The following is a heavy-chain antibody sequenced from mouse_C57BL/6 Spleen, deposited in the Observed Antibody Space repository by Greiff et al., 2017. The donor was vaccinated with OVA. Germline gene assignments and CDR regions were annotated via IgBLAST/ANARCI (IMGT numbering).Heavy chain of an antibody. Sequence: EVKLMESGGGLVQPGGSLKLSCAASGFTFSDYYMYWVRQTPEKRLEWVAYISNGGGSTYYPDTVKGRFTISRDNAKNTLYLQMSRLKSEDTAMYYCARGGITTVVATEAMDYWGQGTSVTVSS. CDR2: ISNGGGST. D-gene: IGHD1-1*01. CDR1: GFTFSDYY. CDR3: ARGGITTVVATEAMDY. J-gene: IGHJ4*01. V-gene: IGHV5-12*01.